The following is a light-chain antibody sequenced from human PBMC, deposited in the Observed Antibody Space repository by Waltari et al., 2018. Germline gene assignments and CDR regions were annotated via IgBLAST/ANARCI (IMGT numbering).Light chain of an antibody. Sequence: IVLTQSPATLSLSPGERATLSCRASQGISSFLAWYQQKPGQAPWLLVYDASNRATGIPARFSGSGSGADFTLTISSLEPEDFAVYYCQQRTNWPSFGGGTRVELK. CDR3: QQRTNWPS. J-gene: IGKJ4*01. CDR1: QGISSF. V-gene: IGKV3-11*01. CDR2: DAS.